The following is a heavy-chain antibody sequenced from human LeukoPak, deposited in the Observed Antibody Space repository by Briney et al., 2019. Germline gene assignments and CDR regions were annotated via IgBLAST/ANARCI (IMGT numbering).Heavy chain of an antibody. CDR1: GFTFSSYG. J-gene: IGHJ4*02. Sequence: PGGSLRLSCAASGFTFSSYGMSWVRQAPGKGLEWVSAISGSGGSTYYADSVKGRFTISRDNSKNTLYLQMNSLRAEDTAVYYCAKLPYYYGSGSYSDYWGQGTLVTVSS. V-gene: IGHV3-23*01. CDR2: ISGSGGST. CDR3: AKLPYYYGSGSYSDY. D-gene: IGHD3-10*01.